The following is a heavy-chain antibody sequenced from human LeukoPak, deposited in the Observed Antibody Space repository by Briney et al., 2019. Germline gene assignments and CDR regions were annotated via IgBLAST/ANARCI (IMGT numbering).Heavy chain of an antibody. D-gene: IGHD1-26*01. Sequence: SETLSLTCTVSGGSISSYYWSWIRQPPGKGLEWIGYIYTSGSTNYNPSLKSRVSMSVDTSKNQFSLKLSSVTAADTAVYYCARESGTERYFDYWGQGTLVTVSS. CDR3: ARESGTERYFDY. V-gene: IGHV4-4*09. CDR2: IYTSGST. CDR1: GGSISSYY. J-gene: IGHJ4*02.